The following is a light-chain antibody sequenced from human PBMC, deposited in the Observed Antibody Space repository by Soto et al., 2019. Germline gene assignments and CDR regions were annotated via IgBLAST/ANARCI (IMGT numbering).Light chain of an antibody. CDR2: GAS. V-gene: IGKV3-20*01. CDR1: QSVSSSY. Sequence: ENVLTQSPGTLSQSPGERATLSCRASQSVSSSYLAWYQQKPGQAPRLLIYGASSRATGIPDRFSGSGSGTDFTLTISRLEPEDSAVYYCQHYGSSPSTFGQGTKLEIK. J-gene: IGKJ2*01. CDR3: QHYGSSPST.